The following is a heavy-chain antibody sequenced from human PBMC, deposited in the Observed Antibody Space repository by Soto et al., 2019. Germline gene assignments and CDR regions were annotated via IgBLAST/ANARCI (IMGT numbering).Heavy chain of an antibody. V-gene: IGHV3-30*03. CDR3: ARSPYSVSYLAYFDY. Sequence: QVQLVESGGGVVQPGRSLRLSCAASGFTFSSYGMHWVRQAPGKGLEWVAVISYDGGNKYYADSVKGRFTISRDNSKNTPYLQMNSLRAEDTAVYYCARSPYSVSYLAYFDYWGQGTLVTVSS. D-gene: IGHD1-26*01. CDR1: GFTFSSYG. CDR2: ISYDGGNK. J-gene: IGHJ4*02.